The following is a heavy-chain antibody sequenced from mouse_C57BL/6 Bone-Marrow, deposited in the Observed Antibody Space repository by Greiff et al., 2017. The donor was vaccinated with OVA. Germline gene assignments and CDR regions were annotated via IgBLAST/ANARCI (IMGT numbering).Heavy chain of an antibody. CDR1: GFTFSNYW. D-gene: IGHD1-1*01. J-gene: IGHJ1*03. V-gene: IGHV6-3*01. CDR2: IRLKSDNYAT. Sequence: EVMLVESGGGLVQPGGSMKLSCVASGFTFSNYWMNWVRQSPEQGLEWVAQIRLKSDNYATHYAESVKGRFTISRDDSKSSVYLQMNNLRAEDTGIYYCTESSYRYFDVWGTGTTVTVSS. CDR3: TESSYRYFDV.